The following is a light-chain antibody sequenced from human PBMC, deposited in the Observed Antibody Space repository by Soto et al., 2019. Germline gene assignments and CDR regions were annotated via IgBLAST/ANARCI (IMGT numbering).Light chain of an antibody. CDR2: SNN. CDR1: SSNIGSNT. J-gene: IGLJ2*01. V-gene: IGLV1-44*01. Sequence: QSVLTQPPSASGTPGQRVTISCSGSSSNIGSNTVNWYQQLPGPAPKLLIYSNNQRPSGVPDRFSGSKSGTSASLAISGLQSEDEADYYCAAWDDSLNGLVVGGGTKLTVL. CDR3: AAWDDSLNGLV.